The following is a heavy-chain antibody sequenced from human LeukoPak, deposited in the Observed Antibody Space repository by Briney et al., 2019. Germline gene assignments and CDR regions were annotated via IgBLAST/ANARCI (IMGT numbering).Heavy chain of an antibody. CDR1: GGSISSGGYY. CDR2: IYYSGST. D-gene: IGHD3-10*01. J-gene: IGHJ6*02. V-gene: IGHV4-31*03. CDR3: AGGYSTSYYYYYGMDV. Sequence: SQTLSLTCTVSGGSISSGGYYWSWIRQHPGKGLEWIGYIYYSGSTYYNPSLKSRVTISVDTSKYQFSLKLSSVTAADTAVYYCAGGYSTSYYYYYGMDVWGQGTTVTVSS.